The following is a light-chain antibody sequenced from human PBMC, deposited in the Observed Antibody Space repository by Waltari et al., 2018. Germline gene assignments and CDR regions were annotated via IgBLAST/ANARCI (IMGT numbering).Light chain of an antibody. CDR2: GAS. Sequence: EIVMTQSPATLSGSPGERATLSCRASQSVGSNLAWYQQKPGQAPRLLISGASTGATGVPARFSGSGSWTEFTLTISSLQSEDFAIYYCQQHNNWPLTFGGGTKVESK. CDR1: QSVGSN. V-gene: IGKV3-15*01. J-gene: IGKJ4*01. CDR3: QQHNNWPLT.